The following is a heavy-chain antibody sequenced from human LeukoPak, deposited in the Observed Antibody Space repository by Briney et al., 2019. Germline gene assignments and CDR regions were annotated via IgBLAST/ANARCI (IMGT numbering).Heavy chain of an antibody. J-gene: IGHJ4*02. CDR2: IKHDGSEK. CDR3: ATDRGWRTSGYYLYYFEY. V-gene: IGHV3-7*01. D-gene: IGHD3-3*01. Sequence: QPGGSLRLSCAASGFTFSSHSMNWVRQAPGKGLEWVASIKHDGSEKYYVDSVRGRFTISRDNTMNSLYLQMSSLRAEDTAVYYCATDRGWRTSGYYLYYFEYWGQGTLVTYSS. CDR1: GFTFSSHS.